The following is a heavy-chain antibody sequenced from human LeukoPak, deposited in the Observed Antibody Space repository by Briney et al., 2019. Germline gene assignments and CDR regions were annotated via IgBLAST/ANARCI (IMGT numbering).Heavy chain of an antibody. CDR1: GFTFSSYS. Sequence: GGSLRLSCAASGFTFSSYSMNWVRQAPGKGLEWVSYIRSSGSPIYYADSVRGRFTISRDNAENSLYLQMNSLRDEDTAVYYCVRDPDALDFWGQGTPVTVSS. J-gene: IGHJ4*02. CDR3: VRDPDALDF. CDR2: IRSSGSPI. V-gene: IGHV3-48*02.